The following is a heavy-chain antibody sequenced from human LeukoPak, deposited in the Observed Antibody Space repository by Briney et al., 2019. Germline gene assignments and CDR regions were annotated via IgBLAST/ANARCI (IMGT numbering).Heavy chain of an antibody. V-gene: IGHV4-34*01. CDR2: IDQSGST. J-gene: IGHJ4*02. CDR3: ARGVDY. Sequence: ASETLSLTCAVYDKSGSGYYWTWFRQVPGKGLEWIGEIDQSGSTNYNPSLKSRVIISVDTSKSQFSLKMTSVTAADTGLYYCARGVDYWGQGTVVTVSS. CDR1: DKSGSGYY.